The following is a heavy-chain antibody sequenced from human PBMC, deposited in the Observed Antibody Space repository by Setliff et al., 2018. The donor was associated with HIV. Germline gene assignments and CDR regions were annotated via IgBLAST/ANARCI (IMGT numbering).Heavy chain of an antibody. J-gene: IGHJ4*02. V-gene: IGHV3-11*03. Sequence: GGSLRLSCAASGFNFGDYYMTWIRQAPGKGLEWVAYISKTSTYTNYADSVKGRFAISRDNAKDLLYLQMNSLSAEDTAIYYCANSYFDWLPFDYWGQGTLVTVS. D-gene: IGHD3-9*01. CDR3: ANSYFDWLPFDY. CDR2: ISKTSTYT. CDR1: GFNFGDYY.